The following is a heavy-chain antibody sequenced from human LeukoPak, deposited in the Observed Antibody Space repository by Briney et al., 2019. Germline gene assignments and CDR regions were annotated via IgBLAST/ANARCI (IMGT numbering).Heavy chain of an antibody. Sequence: GGSLRLSGAASGFTFSNYWMTWVRQAPGKGLEWVAHINQDGNKKYYVDSVKGRFTIFRDNAKNSLYLQMNSLRAEDTAVYYCATGDYGVHGDYWGQGILVTVSS. CDR1: GFTFSNYW. J-gene: IGHJ4*02. CDR3: ATGDYGVHGDY. CDR2: INQDGNKK. V-gene: IGHV3-7*03. D-gene: IGHD4/OR15-4a*01.